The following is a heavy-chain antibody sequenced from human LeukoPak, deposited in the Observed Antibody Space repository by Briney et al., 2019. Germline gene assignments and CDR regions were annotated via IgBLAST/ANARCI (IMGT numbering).Heavy chain of an antibody. CDR3: AREIRYCSGSKCYLFDY. CDR2: ISSSGSTI. CDR1: GFTSSSYE. V-gene: IGHV3-48*03. Sequence: GGSLRLSRAASGFTSSSYEMNWVRQAPGKGLEWVSYISSSGSTIYYADSVKGRFTISRDNAKNSLYLQMNSLRAEDTAVYYCAREIRYCSGSKCYLFDYWGQGTLVTVSS. D-gene: IGHD2-15*01. J-gene: IGHJ4*02.